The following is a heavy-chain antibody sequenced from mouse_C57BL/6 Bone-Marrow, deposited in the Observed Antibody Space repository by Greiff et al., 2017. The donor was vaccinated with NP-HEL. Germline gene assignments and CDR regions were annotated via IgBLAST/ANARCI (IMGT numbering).Heavy chain of an antibody. D-gene: IGHD1-1*01. V-gene: IGHV5-6*01. Sequence: EVQWVESGGDLVKPGGSLKLSCAASGFTFSSYGMSWVRQTPDKRLEWVATISSGGSYTYYPDSVKGRFTISRDNAKNTLYLQMSSLKSEDTAMYYCARHSNYAMDYWGQGTSVTVSS. J-gene: IGHJ4*01. CDR3: ARHSNYAMDY. CDR1: GFTFSSYG. CDR2: ISSGGSYT.